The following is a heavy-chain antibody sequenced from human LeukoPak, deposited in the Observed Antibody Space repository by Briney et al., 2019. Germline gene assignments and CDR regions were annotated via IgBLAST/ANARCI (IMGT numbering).Heavy chain of an antibody. CDR3: ARYSRGKYYFDY. CDR1: GGSFSGYY. Sequence: SETLSLTCAVYGGSFSGYYWSWIRQPPGKGLEWIGEINHSGNTNYNPSLKSRVTISVDTSKNQLSLKLSSVTAADTAVYYCARYSRGKYYFDYWGQGTLVTVSS. CDR2: INHSGNT. J-gene: IGHJ4*02. V-gene: IGHV4-34*01. D-gene: IGHD6-13*01.